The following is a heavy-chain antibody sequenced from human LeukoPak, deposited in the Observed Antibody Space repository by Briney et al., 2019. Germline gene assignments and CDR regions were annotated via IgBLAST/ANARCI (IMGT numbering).Heavy chain of an antibody. CDR1: GGSISSGGYS. CDR3: ARGDYGDYVFDY. Sequence: SQTLSLTCAVSGGSISSGGYSWSWIRQPPGKGLEWIGYIYHSGSTYYNPSLKSRVTISVDRSKNQFSLKLSSVTAADTAVYYCARGDYGDYVFDYWGQGTLVTVSS. V-gene: IGHV4-30-2*01. D-gene: IGHD4-17*01. J-gene: IGHJ4*02. CDR2: IYHSGST.